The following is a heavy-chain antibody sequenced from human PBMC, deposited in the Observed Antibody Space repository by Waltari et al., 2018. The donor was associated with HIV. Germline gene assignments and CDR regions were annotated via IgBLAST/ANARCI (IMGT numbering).Heavy chain of an antibody. CDR2: ISSRGGGT. J-gene: IGHJ4*02. D-gene: IGHD3-9*01. Sequence: EVQLVASGGGLVPPGGSLRISCAASGFTFRDYAMRWVSQAPGKGLEWVSAISSRGGGTFYADSVKGRFTISRDNSKNTLYLQMNSLRVEDTAVYYCAKDGGRYGILTGYFDYWGQGTLVPVSS. CDR1: GFTFRDYA. V-gene: IGHV3-23*04. CDR3: AKDGGRYGILTGYFDY.